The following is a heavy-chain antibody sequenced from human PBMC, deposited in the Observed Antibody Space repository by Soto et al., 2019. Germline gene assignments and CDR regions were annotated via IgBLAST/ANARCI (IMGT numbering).Heavy chain of an antibody. J-gene: IGHJ5*02. CDR2: IIPIFGKT. CDR1: GGAFSTSS. CDR3: ARDVVRSTGGAS. V-gene: IGHV1-69*01. Sequence: QVQLVQSGAEVKEPGTSVKVSCKASGGAFSTSSFVWVRQGPGQGLEWMGGIIPIFGKTNVAPKFRDRITFTADESTRTAYMELSSLRSEDTAIYYCARDVVRSTGGASWGQGTLVTVSS. D-gene: IGHD7-27*01.